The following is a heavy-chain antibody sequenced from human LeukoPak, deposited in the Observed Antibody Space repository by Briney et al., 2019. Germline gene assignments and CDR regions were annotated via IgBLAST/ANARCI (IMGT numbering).Heavy chain of an antibody. V-gene: IGHV6-1*01. CDR1: RDSVSSNSAA. Sequence: SQTLSLTCAISRDSVSSNSAAWNWIRQSPSRGLEWLGRTYYRSKWYNDYAVSVKSRITINPDTSKNQFSLQLNSVTPEDTAVYYCARVYGTGTYSAPFNWFDSWGQGTHVIVSS. CDR2: TYYRSKWYN. D-gene: IGHD3-10*01. CDR3: ARVYGTGTYSAPFNWFDS. J-gene: IGHJ5*01.